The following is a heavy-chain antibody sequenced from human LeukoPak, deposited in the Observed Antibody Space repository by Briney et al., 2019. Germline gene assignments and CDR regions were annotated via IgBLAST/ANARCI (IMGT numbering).Heavy chain of an antibody. Sequence: PSETLSLTCTVSGRSISSYYWSWIRQPPGKGLEWIGYIYYSGSTNYNPSLKSRVTISVDTSKNQFSLKLSSVTAADTAVYYCARHAAYYYDSSGYYHFDYWGQGTLVTVSS. J-gene: IGHJ4*02. CDR1: GRSISSYY. CDR3: ARHAAYYYDSSGYYHFDY. CDR2: IYYSGST. D-gene: IGHD3-22*01. V-gene: IGHV4-59*08.